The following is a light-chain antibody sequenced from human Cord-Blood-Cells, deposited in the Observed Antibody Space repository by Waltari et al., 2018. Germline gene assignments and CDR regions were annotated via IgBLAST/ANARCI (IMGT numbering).Light chain of an antibody. Sequence: SYELTQPPSVSVSPGQTASITCSGDKLGDKYACWYQQKPGHSPVLVIYQDSKRPSEIPERLSGPNSGNTATLTISGTQAMDEADYYCQAWDSSTDNVVFGGGTKLTVL. J-gene: IGLJ2*01. CDR3: QAWDSSTDNVV. CDR1: KLGDKY. CDR2: QDS. V-gene: IGLV3-1*01.